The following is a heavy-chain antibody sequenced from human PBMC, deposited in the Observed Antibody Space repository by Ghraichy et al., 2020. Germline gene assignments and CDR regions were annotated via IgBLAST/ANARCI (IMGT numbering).Heavy chain of an antibody. V-gene: IGHV1-18*01. Sequence: ASVKVSCKASGYTFTSYGISWVRQAPGQGLEWMAWISAYNGNTNYAQNLQGRVTLTTNTSTSTAYMELRSLRSDDTAVYYCARERQRLGEFSSFDYWGQGTLVTVSP. J-gene: IGHJ4*02. D-gene: IGHD3-16*02. CDR2: ISAYNGNT. CDR3: ARERQRLGEFSSFDY. CDR1: GYTFTSYG.